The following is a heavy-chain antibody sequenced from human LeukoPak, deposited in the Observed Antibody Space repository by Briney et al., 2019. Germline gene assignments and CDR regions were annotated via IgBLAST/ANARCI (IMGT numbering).Heavy chain of an antibody. Sequence: PGGSLRLSRAASGFTFSSYSMNWVRQAPGKGLEWVSYISSSSSTIYYADSVKGRFTISRDNAKNSLYLQMNSLRAEDMALYYCAKVNCSSTSCYDLYFDYWGQGTLVTVSS. CDR2: ISSSSSTI. CDR3: AKVNCSSTSCYDLYFDY. J-gene: IGHJ4*02. V-gene: IGHV3-48*04. D-gene: IGHD2-2*01. CDR1: GFTFSSYS.